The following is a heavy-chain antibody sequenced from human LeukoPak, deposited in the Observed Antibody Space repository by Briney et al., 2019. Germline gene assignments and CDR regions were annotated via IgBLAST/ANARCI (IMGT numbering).Heavy chain of an antibody. J-gene: IGHJ6*03. V-gene: IGHV4-34*01. CDR1: VGSFSGYY. D-gene: IGHD5-18*01. CDR3: ARVGYSYVINDWSRTGLGAYPTKYYYHMDV. CDR2: INQSGST. Sequence: PETLSLTRAVYVGSFSGYYWSWIRQPPGRGLEGVGEINQSGSTNYKPPLKGRVTITGDTCKNQVSLKLSSVTAADTAVYFCARVGYSYVINDWSRTGLGAYPTKYYYHMDVWGKGTTVTVSS.